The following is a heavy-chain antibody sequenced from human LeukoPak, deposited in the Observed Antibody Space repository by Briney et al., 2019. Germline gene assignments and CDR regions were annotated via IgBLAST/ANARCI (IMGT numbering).Heavy chain of an antibody. CDR3: ATNGLQGDNVQPDDTFDV. D-gene: IGHD1-1*01. CDR2: FDPGAVDI. J-gene: IGHJ3*01. Sequence: ASVTVSCTVSGHTLTELAMHWVRQAPGKGLEWVGGFDPGAVDIVYGQTFQGRVTLTEDTSTDTAYMELSSLRSDDTAIYYCATNGLQGDNVQPDDTFDVWGQGTVVTVSS. V-gene: IGHV1-24*01. CDR1: GHTLTELA.